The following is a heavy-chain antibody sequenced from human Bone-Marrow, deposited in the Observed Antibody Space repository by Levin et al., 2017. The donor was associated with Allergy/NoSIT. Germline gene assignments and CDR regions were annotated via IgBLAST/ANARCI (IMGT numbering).Heavy chain of an antibody. CDR2: INWNSDYI. Sequence: PGGSLRLSCAASGFTFDDYAMHWVRQAPGKGLEWVSGINWNSDYIIYADSVKGRFTVSRDNAKNSLYLQMNSLRAEDTALYYCATYFPKYFSSSGYFQHWGRGTLVTVSS. J-gene: IGHJ1*01. D-gene: IGHD6-6*01. V-gene: IGHV3-9*01. CDR3: ATYFPKYFSSSGYFQH. CDR1: GFTFDDYA.